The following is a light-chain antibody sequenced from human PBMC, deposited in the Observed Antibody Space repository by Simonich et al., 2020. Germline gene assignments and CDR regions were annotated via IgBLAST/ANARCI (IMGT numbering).Light chain of an antibody. Sequence: QSVLTPPPSASGTPGQRFTISCSGSSSNIGRNTVNWYHQLPGTPPKLLIYSNNQRPSGVPDRFSGSKSGTSASLAISGLQSEDEADYYCAAWDDSLNGWVFGGGTKLTVL. CDR1: SSNIGRNT. CDR2: SNN. J-gene: IGLJ3*02. V-gene: IGLV1-44*01. CDR3: AAWDDSLNGWV.